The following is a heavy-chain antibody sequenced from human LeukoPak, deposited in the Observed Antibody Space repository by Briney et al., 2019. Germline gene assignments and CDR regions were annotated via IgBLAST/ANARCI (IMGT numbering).Heavy chain of an antibody. CDR3: ASAGGSTDIVVVVAANPYYFDY. V-gene: IGHV1-69*13. Sequence: SVKVSCKASGYTFTSYAISWVRQAPGQGLEWMGGIIPIFGTANYAQKFQGRVTITADESTSTAYMELSSLRSEDTAVYYCASAGGSTDIVVVVAANPYYFDYWGQGTLVTVSS. J-gene: IGHJ4*02. CDR1: GYTFTSYA. D-gene: IGHD2-15*01. CDR2: IIPIFGTA.